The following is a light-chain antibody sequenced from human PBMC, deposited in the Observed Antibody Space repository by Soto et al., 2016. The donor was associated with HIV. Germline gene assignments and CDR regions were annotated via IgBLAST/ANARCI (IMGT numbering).Light chain of an antibody. V-gene: IGKV1-39*01. J-gene: IGKJ1*01. CDR2: AAS. CDR3: QKXYSTPWT. Sequence: DIQMTQSPSSLSASVGDRVTITCRTSQNISTFLNWYQQKPEKAPKLLIYAASSLQSGVPSRFSGSGSGTAFTLTISSLQPEDFATYYCQKXYSTPWTFGQGTKVEIK. CDR1: QNISTF.